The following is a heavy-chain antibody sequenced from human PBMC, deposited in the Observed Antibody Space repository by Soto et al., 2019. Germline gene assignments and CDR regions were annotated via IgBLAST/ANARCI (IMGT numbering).Heavy chain of an antibody. V-gene: IGHV4-39*01. D-gene: IGHD3-22*01. CDR3: ARQTYDTSGYYYAYYYYGMDV. CDR2: IYYSGNT. J-gene: IGHJ6*02. CDR1: GGSISSSNYY. Sequence: PSETLSLTCTVSGGSISSSNYYWGWIRQPPGKGLEWIGTIYYSGNTYYNPSLKSRVTISVDTSKNQFSLELSSVTAADTAVYYCARQTYDTSGYYYAYYYYGMDVWGQGTTVTVS.